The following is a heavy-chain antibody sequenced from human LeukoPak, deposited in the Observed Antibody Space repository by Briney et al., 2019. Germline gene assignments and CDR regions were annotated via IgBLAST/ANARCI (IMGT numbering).Heavy chain of an antibody. CDR1: GFTFSSYW. CDR2: INSDGSST. V-gene: IGHV3-74*01. CDR3: AREYYYDSSGYYAAYNWFDP. J-gene: IGHJ5*02. Sequence: PGGSLRLSCAASGFTFSSYWMHWVRQAPGKGLVWVSRINSDGSSTIYADSVKARFTISRDNAKTTLYLRMNSLRAEDTAVYYCAREYYYDSSGYYAAYNWFDPWGQGTLVTVSS. D-gene: IGHD3-22*01.